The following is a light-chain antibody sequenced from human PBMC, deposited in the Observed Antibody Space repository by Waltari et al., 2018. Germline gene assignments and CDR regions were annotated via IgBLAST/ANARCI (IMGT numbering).Light chain of an antibody. J-gene: IGLJ1*01. CDR3: SSYRKSSTAGGV. CDR2: DVT. V-gene: IGLV2-14*03. Sequence: QSALTQPASVSGSPGQSITISCTGTSSDVGGYNYVSWYQQHPGKAPKLMIYDVTNRAPWGSSRFPGSKSGNTASLTISGLQTDDEADYYCSSYRKSSTAGGVFGTGTKVTVL. CDR1: SSDVGGYNY.